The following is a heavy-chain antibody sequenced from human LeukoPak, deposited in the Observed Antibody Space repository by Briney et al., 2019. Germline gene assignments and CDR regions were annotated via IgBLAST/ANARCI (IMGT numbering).Heavy chain of an antibody. D-gene: IGHD2-2*01. Sequence: GGSLRLSCAGSGFTFSSYTMNWVRQAPGKGLEWVSAISGSGGSTYYADSVKGRFTISRDNSKNTLYLQMNSLRAEDTAVYYCAKGGSSNLGYWGQGTLVTVSS. J-gene: IGHJ4*02. CDR1: GFTFSSYT. V-gene: IGHV3-23*01. CDR2: ISGSGGST. CDR3: AKGGSSNLGY.